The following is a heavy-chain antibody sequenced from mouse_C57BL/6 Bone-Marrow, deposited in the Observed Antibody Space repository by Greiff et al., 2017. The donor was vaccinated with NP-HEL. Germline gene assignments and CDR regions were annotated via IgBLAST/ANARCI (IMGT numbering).Heavy chain of an antibody. Sequence: VQLQQSGPELVKPGASVKISCKASGYAFSSSWMNWVKQRPGKGLEWIGRIYPGDGDTNYNGKFKGKATLTADKSSSTAYMQLSSLTSEDSAVYFCARRTTVVASYWYFDVWGTGTTVTVSS. CDR1: GYAFSSSW. CDR3: ARRTTVVASYWYFDV. D-gene: IGHD1-1*01. J-gene: IGHJ1*03. V-gene: IGHV1-82*01. CDR2: IYPGDGDT.